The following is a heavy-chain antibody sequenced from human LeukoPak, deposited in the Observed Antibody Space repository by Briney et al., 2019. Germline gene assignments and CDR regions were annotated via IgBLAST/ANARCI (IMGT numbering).Heavy chain of an antibody. D-gene: IGHD6-19*01. CDR3: ARASINSSGWYFGYKYYYYYGMDV. V-gene: IGHV3-33*01. CDR2: IWYDGSNK. Sequence: PGGSLRLSCAASGFTFSSYGMHWVRQAPGKGLEWVAVIWYDGSNKYYADSVKGRFTISRDNSKNTLYLQMNSLRAEDTAVYYCARASINSSGWYFGYKYYYYYGMDVWGQGTTVTVSS. J-gene: IGHJ6*02. CDR1: GFTFSSYG.